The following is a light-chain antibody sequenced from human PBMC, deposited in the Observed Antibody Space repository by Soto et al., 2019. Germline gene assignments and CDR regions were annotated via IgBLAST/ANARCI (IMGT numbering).Light chain of an antibody. CDR3: QQIYSAPLT. CDR1: QSISNY. CDR2: TAS. V-gene: IGKV1-39*01. J-gene: IGKJ4*01. Sequence: DIQMTQSPSSLSASVGDRVNITCRASQSISNYLNWYRQQQGTXXKXXIYTASTLQSGVPSRFSGGGSGTDLTITISSLQPEDFETYYCQQIYSAPLTFGGGTKVDIK.